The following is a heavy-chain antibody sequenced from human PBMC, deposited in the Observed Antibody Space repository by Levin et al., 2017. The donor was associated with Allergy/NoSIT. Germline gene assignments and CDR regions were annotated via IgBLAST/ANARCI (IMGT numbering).Heavy chain of an antibody. CDR3: ARRHGHDFDY. J-gene: IGHJ4*02. Sequence: KVSCKGSGYTFSTSWIGWVRQMPEKGLEWMGIIYPSDSDTRYSPSFQGQVSFSADKSINTAYLQWSSLKASDTAMYYCARRHGHDFDYWGQGTLVTVSS. CDR1: GYTFSTSW. CDR2: IYPSDSDT. D-gene: IGHD3/OR15-3a*01. V-gene: IGHV5-51*01.